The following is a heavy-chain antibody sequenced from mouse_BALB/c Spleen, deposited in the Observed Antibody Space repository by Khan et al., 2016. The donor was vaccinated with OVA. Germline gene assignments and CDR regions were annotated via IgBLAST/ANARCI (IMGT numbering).Heavy chain of an antibody. V-gene: IGHV1-26*01. CDR3: ARGYDFFAY. CDR2: VNPNTGGS. D-gene: IGHD2-14*01. Sequence: IQLVQSGPDLVKPGASVKISCKASGYSFTLYYMTWVKQSHGKSLEWIGRVNPNTGGSDYNQEFKGKAILTVDKSSNTAYMELHSLTSEDSAVYYCARGYDFFAYWGQGTLVTASA. CDR1: GYSFTLYY. J-gene: IGHJ3*01.